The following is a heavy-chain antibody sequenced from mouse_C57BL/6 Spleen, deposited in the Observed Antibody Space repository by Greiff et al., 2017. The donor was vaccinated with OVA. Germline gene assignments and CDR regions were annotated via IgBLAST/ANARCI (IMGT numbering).Heavy chain of an antibody. Sequence: EVHLVESGGGLVKPGGSLKLSCAASGFTFSSYTMSWVRQTPEKRLEWVATISGGGGNTYYPDSVKGRFTISRDNAKNTLYLQMSSLRSEDTALYYCARQGPCTTVGAYYFDDWGQGTTLTVSS. CDR3: ARQGPCTTVGAYYFDD. D-gene: IGHD1-1*01. J-gene: IGHJ2*01. CDR2: ISGGGGNT. V-gene: IGHV5-9*01. CDR1: GFTFSSYT.